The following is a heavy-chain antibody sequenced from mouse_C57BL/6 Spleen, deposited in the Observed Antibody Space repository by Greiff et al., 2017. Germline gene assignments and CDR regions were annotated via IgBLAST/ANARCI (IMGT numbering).Heavy chain of an antibody. CDR1: GYTFTSYW. Sequence: QVQLQQPGAELVKPGASVKMSCKASGYTFTSYWITWVKQRPGQGLEWIGDLYPGSGSTNYNEKFKSKATLTVATSSSTAYMQLSSLTSEDSAVYYCARELPFAYWGKGTLVTVSA. J-gene: IGHJ3*01. V-gene: IGHV1-55*01. CDR2: LYPGSGST. CDR3: ARELPFAY. D-gene: IGHD2-1*01.